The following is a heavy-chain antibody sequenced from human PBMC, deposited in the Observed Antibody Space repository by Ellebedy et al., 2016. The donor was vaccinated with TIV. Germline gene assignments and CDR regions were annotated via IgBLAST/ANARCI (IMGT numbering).Heavy chain of an antibody. J-gene: IGHJ4*02. CDR3: ARGDPYGGYDLQIWLGYYFDY. V-gene: IGHV5-51*01. Sequence: PGGSLRLSCKGSGYSFTSYWIGWVRQMPGKGLEWMGIIYPGDSETRYSPSFQGQVTISADKSISTGYLQWSSLKASDTAMYYCARGDPYGGYDLQIWLGYYFDYWGQGTLVTVSS. D-gene: IGHD5-12*01. CDR1: GYSFTSYW. CDR2: IYPGDSET.